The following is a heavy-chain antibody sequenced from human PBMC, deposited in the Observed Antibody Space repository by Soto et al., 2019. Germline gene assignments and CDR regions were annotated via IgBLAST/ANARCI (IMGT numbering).Heavy chain of an antibody. V-gene: IGHV4-61*01. J-gene: IGHJ4*02. CDR2: VHYSGST. CDR3: ARGRNYGASSYFFEQYIDY. Sequence: LSLTCTVSGVSVTTENHYWSWIRQSPGKGLEWIGYVHYSGSTNYHPSLTGRVLISIGTSKRQFSLDLRSLTAADTAVYFCARGRNYGASSYFFEQYIDYWGQGTPVTVSS. CDR1: GVSVTTENHY. D-gene: IGHD3-22*01.